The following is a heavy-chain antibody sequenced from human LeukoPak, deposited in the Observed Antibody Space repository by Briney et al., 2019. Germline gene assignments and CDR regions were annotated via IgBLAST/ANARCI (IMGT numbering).Heavy chain of an antibody. V-gene: IGHV4-34*01. Sequence: SETLSLTCAVYGGSFSGYYWSWIRQPPGKGLEWIGEINHSGSTNYNPSLKSRVTISVDTSKNQFSLTLSSVTAADTAVYYCARVHRITARSRYYFDYWGQGTLVTVSS. J-gene: IGHJ4*02. CDR3: ARVHRITARSRYYFDY. CDR2: INHSGST. D-gene: IGHD6-6*01. CDR1: GGSFSGYY.